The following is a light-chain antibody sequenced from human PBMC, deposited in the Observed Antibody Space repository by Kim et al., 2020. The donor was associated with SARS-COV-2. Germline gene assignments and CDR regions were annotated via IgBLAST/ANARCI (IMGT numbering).Light chain of an antibody. Sequence: GQSLTISCTGTSSDVGGYIYVSWYQQHPGTAPTLLIYDVSHRPSGVSNRFSGSKSGNTASLTISGLQTDDEADYYCCSYATGSAYVFGNGTKVTVL. V-gene: IGLV2-14*03. CDR3: CSYATGSAYV. J-gene: IGLJ1*01. CDR1: SSDVGGYIY. CDR2: DVS.